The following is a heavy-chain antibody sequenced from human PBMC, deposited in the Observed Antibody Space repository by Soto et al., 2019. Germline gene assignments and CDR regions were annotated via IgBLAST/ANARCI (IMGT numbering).Heavy chain of an antibody. J-gene: IGHJ5*02. CDR1: GGTFSSYA. CDR2: IIPIFGTA. Sequence: ASVKVSCKXSGGTFSSYAISWVRQAPGQGLEWMGGIIPIFGTANYAQKFQGRVTITADESTSTAYMELSSLRSEDTAVYYCARDRNWNSGFNWFDPWGQGTLVTVSS. CDR3: ARDRNWNSGFNWFDP. D-gene: IGHD1-7*01. V-gene: IGHV1-69*13.